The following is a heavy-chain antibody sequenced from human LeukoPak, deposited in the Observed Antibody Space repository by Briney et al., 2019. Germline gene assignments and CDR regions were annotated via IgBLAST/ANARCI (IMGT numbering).Heavy chain of an antibody. CDR1: GYTFTDYY. Sequence: ASVKVSCKVSGYTFTDYYMHWVQQAPGKGLEWMGLVEPEEGETIYAEKFQGRVTITADTSTDTAYMELSSLRSEDTAVYYCATREASSIAALYWGQGTLVTVSS. D-gene: IGHD6-6*01. CDR2: VEPEEGET. V-gene: IGHV1-69-2*01. CDR3: ATREASSIAALY. J-gene: IGHJ4*02.